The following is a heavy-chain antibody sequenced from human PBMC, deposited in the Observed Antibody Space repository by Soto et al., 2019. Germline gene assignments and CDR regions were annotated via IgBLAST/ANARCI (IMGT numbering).Heavy chain of an antibody. V-gene: IGHV4-39*07. Sequence: PSETLSLTCTVSGGSISSSSYYWGWIRQPPGKGLEWIGSIYYSGSTYYNPSLKSRVTISVDTSKNQFSLKLSSVTAADTAVYYCARYNWNSYFDYWGQGTLVTSPQ. CDR2: IYYSGST. D-gene: IGHD1-7*01. CDR1: GGSISSSSYY. J-gene: IGHJ4*02. CDR3: ARYNWNSYFDY.